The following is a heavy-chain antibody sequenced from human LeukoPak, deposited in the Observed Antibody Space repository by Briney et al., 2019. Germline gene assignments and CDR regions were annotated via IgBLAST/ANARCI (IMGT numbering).Heavy chain of an antibody. J-gene: IGHJ5*02. D-gene: IGHD4-23*01. CDR3: ARDYGGSSPFDP. V-gene: IGHV3-48*03. CDR2: ISSSDSTI. CDR1: GFTFSSYE. Sequence: GGSLRLSCAASGFTFSSYEMHWVRQAPGKGLEWVSYISSSDSTIYYADSVKGRFTISRDNAKNSLYLQMNSLRAEDTAVYYCARDYGGSSPFDPWGQGTLVTVSS.